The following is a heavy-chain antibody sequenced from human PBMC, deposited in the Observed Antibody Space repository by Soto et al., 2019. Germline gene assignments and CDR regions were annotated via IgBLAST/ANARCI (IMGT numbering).Heavy chain of an antibody. D-gene: IGHD6-19*01. CDR2: INPNSGGT. V-gene: IGHV1-2*02. J-gene: IGHJ6*02. CDR1: GYTFTDYS. Sequence: QVQLVQSGAEVKKPGASVKVSCKASGYTFTDYSMHWVRQAPGQGLEWMGWINPNSGGTNYAQKFQGSVTMTRDTSISADYMVLNMLRSDDTAVYYCARDKIPSSGWPGMDVWGQGTTVTVSS. CDR3: ARDKIPSSGWPGMDV.